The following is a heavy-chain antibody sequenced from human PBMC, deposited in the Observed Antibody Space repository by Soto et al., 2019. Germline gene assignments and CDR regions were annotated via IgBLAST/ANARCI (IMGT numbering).Heavy chain of an antibody. D-gene: IGHD5-12*01. Sequence: PSQTLSLTCALSGDSVSSNSAAWNWIRQSPSRGLEWLGRTYYRSKGYNDYAVSVKSRITINPDTSKNQFSLQLNSVTPEDTAVYYCAKGDNLGPKTGYAFDPWGQGIMVTVSS. V-gene: IGHV6-1*01. CDR2: TYYRSKGYN. CDR1: GDSVSSNSAA. CDR3: AKGDNLGPKTGYAFDP. J-gene: IGHJ5*02.